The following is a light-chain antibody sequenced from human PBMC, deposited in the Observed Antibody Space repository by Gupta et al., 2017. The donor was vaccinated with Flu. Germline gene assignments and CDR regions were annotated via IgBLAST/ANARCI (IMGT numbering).Light chain of an antibody. V-gene: IGLV1-44*01. Sequence: RVTITCSVSSSTIGSNNVTWYQQVPGTAPKLLIYSNDQRPSGVPDRFSGSKSGTSASLAINGLQAEDEADYFCAAGDGRRNVGVFGGGINLTVL. CDR2: SND. CDR3: AAGDGRRNVGV. CDR1: SSTIGSNN. J-gene: IGLJ3*02.